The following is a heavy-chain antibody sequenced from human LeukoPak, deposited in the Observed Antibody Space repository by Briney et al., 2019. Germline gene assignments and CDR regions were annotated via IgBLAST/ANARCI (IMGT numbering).Heavy chain of an antibody. CDR2: ISDGGSTI. Sequence: GGSLRLSCAASGFIFSDYYMTWIRQTPGKGLEWLSYISDGGSTINYADSVKGRLTISRDNAKKSLFLQMNSLRAEDTAVYYCAIYYDSSGSIDHWGQGTLVTVSS. CDR1: GFIFSDYY. V-gene: IGHV3-11*01. D-gene: IGHD3-22*01. J-gene: IGHJ4*02. CDR3: AIYYDSSGSIDH.